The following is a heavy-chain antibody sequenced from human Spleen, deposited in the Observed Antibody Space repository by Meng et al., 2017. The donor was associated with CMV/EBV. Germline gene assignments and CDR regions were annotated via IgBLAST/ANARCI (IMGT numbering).Heavy chain of an antibody. Sequence: ASVKGSCKVSGYTLTELSMHWVRQAPGSGLEWMGGFNPKDDETIYAQKFQGRVTITEDTSTDTAYMELSSLRSDDTAGYYGATGPIHYYYGVDVWGQGTTVTVSS. CDR2: FNPKDDET. CDR3: ATGPIHYYYGVDV. J-gene: IGHJ6*02. V-gene: IGHV1-24*01. CDR1: GYTLTELS.